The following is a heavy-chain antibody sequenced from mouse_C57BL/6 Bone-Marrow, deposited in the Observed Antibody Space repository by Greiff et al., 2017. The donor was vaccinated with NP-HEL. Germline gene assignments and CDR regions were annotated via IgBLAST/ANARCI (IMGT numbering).Heavy chain of an antibody. V-gene: IGHV5-4*01. CDR2: ISDGGSYT. CDR3: ARELPPREVYAMDY. CDR1: GFTFSSYA. Sequence: EVKLVESGGGLVKPGGSLKLSCAASGFTFSSYAMSWVRQTPEKRLEWVATISDGGSYTYYPDNVKGRFTISRDNAKNNLYLQMSHLKSEDTAMYYCARELPPREVYAMDYWGQGTSVTVSS. D-gene: IGHD1-1*01. J-gene: IGHJ4*01.